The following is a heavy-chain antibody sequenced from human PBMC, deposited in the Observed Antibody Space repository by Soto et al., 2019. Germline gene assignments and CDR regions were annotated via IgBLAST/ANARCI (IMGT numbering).Heavy chain of an antibody. CDR3: ARGRGVPAAPETSIYYYYMDV. J-gene: IGHJ6*03. Sequence: ASVKVSCKASGYTFTGYYMHWVRQAPGQGLEWMGWINPNSGGTNYAQKFQGWVTMTRDTSISTAYMELSRLRSDDTAVYYCARGRGVPAAPETSIYYYYMDVWGKGTTVTVSS. CDR2: INPNSGGT. D-gene: IGHD2-2*01. CDR1: GYTFTGYY. V-gene: IGHV1-2*04.